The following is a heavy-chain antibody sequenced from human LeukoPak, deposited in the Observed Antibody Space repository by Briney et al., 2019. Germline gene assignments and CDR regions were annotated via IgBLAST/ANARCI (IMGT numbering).Heavy chain of an antibody. V-gene: IGHV1-18*01. CDR3: ARLSGSYYYNVDY. J-gene: IGHJ4*02. D-gene: IGHD1-26*01. Sequence: GASVKVSCKASGYTFTSYGISWVRQAPGQGLEWMGWISAYNGNTHYAQKFQGRVTMTTDTSTNTVYMELRSLRSDDTAVYYCARLSGSYYYNVDYWGQGTLVTVSS. CDR2: ISAYNGNT. CDR1: GYTFTSYG.